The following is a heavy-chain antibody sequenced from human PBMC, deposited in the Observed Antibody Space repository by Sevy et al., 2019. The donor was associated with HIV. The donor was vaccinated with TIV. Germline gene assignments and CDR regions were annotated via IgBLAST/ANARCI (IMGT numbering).Heavy chain of an antibody. CDR1: GFTFSSYA. CDR2: ISYDGSNK. Sequence: GGCLRLSCAASGFTFSSYAMHWVRQAPGKGLEWVAVISYDGSNKYYADSVKGRFTISRDNSKNTLYLQMNSLRAEDTAVYYCARDGPGFEYYYDSSGYSGTFDIWGQGTMVTVSS. D-gene: IGHD3-22*01. CDR3: ARDGPGFEYYYDSSGYSGTFDI. V-gene: IGHV3-30-3*01. J-gene: IGHJ3*02.